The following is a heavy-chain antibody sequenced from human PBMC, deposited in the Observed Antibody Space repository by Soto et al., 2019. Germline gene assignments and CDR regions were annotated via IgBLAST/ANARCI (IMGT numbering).Heavy chain of an antibody. CDR3: TTQYYDFWSGSVDP. D-gene: IGHD3-3*01. V-gene: IGHV3-15*01. J-gene: IGHJ5*02. Sequence: GGSLRLSCAASGFTFSNAWMSWVRQAPGKGLEWVGRIKSKTDGGTTDYAAPVKGRFTISRDDSKNTLYLQMNSLKTEDTAVYYCTTQYYDFWSGSVDPWGHGTLVTVSS. CDR1: GFTFSNAW. CDR2: IKSKTDGGTT.